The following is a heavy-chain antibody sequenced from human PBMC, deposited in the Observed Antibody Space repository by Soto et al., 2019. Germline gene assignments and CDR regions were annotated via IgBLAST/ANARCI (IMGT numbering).Heavy chain of an antibody. Sequence: SETLSLTCTVSGRSISSGASYWSKIRQPPGKGLECIGYIYYSGSTYYNPSLTSRVTISVDTSKNQFSLKLSSVTAADTAVYYCARKVTTVVTSGYYYGMDVWGQGTMVTVSS. CDR1: GRSISSGASY. D-gene: IGHD4-17*01. CDR2: IYYSGST. V-gene: IGHV4-30-4*01. CDR3: ARKVTTVVTSGYYYGMDV. J-gene: IGHJ6*02.